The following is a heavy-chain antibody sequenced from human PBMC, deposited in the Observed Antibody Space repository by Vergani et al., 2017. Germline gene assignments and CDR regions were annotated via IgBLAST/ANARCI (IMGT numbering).Heavy chain of an antibody. CDR2: VHRNGNT. CDR3: ARQNPYGSAHVDF. CDR1: GYSVGSGYY. D-gene: IGHD3-10*01. V-gene: IGHV4-38-2*01. J-gene: IGHJ4*02. Sequence: QVDLQASGPGLVKSSETLSPNCAVSGYSVGSGYYWGWIRQPPGRGLEWIGCVHRNGNTYYTSSLRSRATISRDTSKNQFSLRLTSVTAADTAGYYCARQNPYGSAHVDFWGRGVLVTVSA.